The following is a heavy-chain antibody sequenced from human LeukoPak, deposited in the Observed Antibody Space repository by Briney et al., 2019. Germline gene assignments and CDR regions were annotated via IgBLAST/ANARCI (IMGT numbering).Heavy chain of an antibody. V-gene: IGHV4-38-2*02. CDR3: AKSNGYGLIDI. D-gene: IGHD3-22*01. CDR1: GGSISSGYY. CDR2: IYHDGNT. J-gene: IGHJ3*02. Sequence: PSETLSLTCTVSGGSISSGYYWGWIRQPPGKGLEWIGNIYHDGNTYYNPSLKSRVTISVDTSKNQFSLRLSSVTAADTAVYYCAKSNGYGLIDIWGQGTMVTVSS.